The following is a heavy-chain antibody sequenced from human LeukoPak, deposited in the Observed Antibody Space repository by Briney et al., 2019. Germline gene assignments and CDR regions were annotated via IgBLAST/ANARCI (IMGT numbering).Heavy chain of an antibody. CDR2: IYHSGST. CDR3: AYCSSTSCYS. Sequence: PSETLSLTCAVSGYSISSGYYWGWIRQPPGKGLEWIGSIYHSGSTYYNPSLKSRVTISVDTSKNQFSLKLSSVTAADTAVYYCAYCSSTSCYSWGQGTLVTVSS. D-gene: IGHD2-2*01. CDR1: GYSISSGYY. V-gene: IGHV4-38-2*01. J-gene: IGHJ4*02.